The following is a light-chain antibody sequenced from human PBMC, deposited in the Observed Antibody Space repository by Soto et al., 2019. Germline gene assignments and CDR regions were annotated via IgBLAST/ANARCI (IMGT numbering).Light chain of an antibody. CDR1: QGIKNY. Sequence: DIQVTQHPSSLSASVGDRVTITCRASQGIKNYLAWYQQKPGETPKLLIYAASTLESGIPPRFSGSGSGTYFTLTINNLQPEDVATYYCQRYYNAPFTFCGGTKVEIK. CDR2: AAS. V-gene: IGKV1-27*01. J-gene: IGKJ4*01. CDR3: QRYYNAPFT.